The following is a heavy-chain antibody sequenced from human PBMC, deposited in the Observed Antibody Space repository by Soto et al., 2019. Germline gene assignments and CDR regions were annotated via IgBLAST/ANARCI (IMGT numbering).Heavy chain of an antibody. CDR3: AKSKAIFGVVDFDY. CDR1: GLTFSSYG. D-gene: IGHD3-3*01. Sequence: QVQLVESGGGVVQPGRSLRLSCAASGLTFSSYGMHWVRQAPGKGLEWVAVISYDGSNKYYADSVKGRFTISRDNSKNTLYLQMNSLRAEDTAVYYCAKSKAIFGVVDFDYWGQGTLVTVSS. J-gene: IGHJ4*02. CDR2: ISYDGSNK. V-gene: IGHV3-30*18.